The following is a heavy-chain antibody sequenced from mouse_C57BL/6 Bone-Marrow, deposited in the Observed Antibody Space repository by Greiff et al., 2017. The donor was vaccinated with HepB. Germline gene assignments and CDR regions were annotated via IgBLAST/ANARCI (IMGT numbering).Heavy chain of an antibody. CDR2: IDPSDSYT. CDR1: GYTFTSYW. V-gene: IGHV1-50*01. J-gene: IGHJ2*01. D-gene: IGHD2-2*01. Sequence: QVQLQQPGAELVKPGASVKLSCKASGYTFTSYWMQWVKQRPGQGLEWIGEIDPSDSYTNYNQKFKGKATLTVDTSASTASMQLSSLTSEDSAVYYCAREGYGYDVNFDYWGQGTTLTVSS. CDR3: AREGYGYDVNFDY.